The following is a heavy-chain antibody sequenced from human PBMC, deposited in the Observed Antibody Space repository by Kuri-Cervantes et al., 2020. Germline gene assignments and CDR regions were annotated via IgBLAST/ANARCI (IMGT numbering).Heavy chain of an antibody. V-gene: IGHV4-39*01. CDR3: ARPRGWGELWAFDI. J-gene: IGHJ3*02. Sequence: SETLSLTCSVSGGSISSPSHYWGWIRQPPEKGLEWIGSIYYSGSTYYNPSLKSRVTISVDTSKNQFSLKLSSVTAADTAVYYCARPRGWGELWAFDIWGQGTMVTVSS. CDR1: GGSISSPSHY. D-gene: IGHD1-26*01. CDR2: IYYSGST.